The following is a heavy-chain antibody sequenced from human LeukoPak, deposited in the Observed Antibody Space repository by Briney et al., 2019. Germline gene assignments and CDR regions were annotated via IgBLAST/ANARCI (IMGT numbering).Heavy chain of an antibody. J-gene: IGHJ4*02. CDR3: VRDKGAADY. D-gene: IGHD1-26*01. CDR1: GFTFSSYS. Sequence: PGGSLRLSCAASGFTFSSYSMNWVRQAPGKGLEWVSYISSSSSTIYYADSVKGRFTTSRDDAKKSPYLQMNNLRAEDTAMYYCVRDKGAADYWGQGTLVTVSS. CDR2: ISSSSSTI. V-gene: IGHV3-48*04.